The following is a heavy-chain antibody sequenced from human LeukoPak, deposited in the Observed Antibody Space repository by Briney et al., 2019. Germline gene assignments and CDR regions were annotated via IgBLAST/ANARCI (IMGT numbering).Heavy chain of an antibody. CDR1: GYTFTDHY. Sequence: ASVKVSCKASGYTFTDHYMHWVRQAPGQGLEWMGRINPNSGGTSSARKFQGRVTVTWDTSISTVYMELSRLTSDDTAVYFCARSPSGWYGDYWGQGTLVTVSS. CDR3: ARSPSGWYGDY. J-gene: IGHJ4*02. CDR2: INPNSGGT. V-gene: IGHV1-2*06. D-gene: IGHD6-19*01.